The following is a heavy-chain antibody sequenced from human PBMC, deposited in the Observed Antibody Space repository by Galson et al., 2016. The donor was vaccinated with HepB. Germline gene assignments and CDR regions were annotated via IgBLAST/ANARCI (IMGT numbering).Heavy chain of an antibody. CDR3: ARADSRSYASKWSLDY. Sequence: SLRLSCAASGFTFSSYWMSWVRQAPGKGLEWVANIKQDGSEKYYVDSVKGRFTISRDNSKNTLSLQMNSLRAEDTAVYYCARADSRSYASKWSLDYWGQGTLVTVSS. D-gene: IGHD3-16*01. J-gene: IGHJ4*02. V-gene: IGHV3-7*01. CDR2: IKQDGSEK. CDR1: GFTFSSYW.